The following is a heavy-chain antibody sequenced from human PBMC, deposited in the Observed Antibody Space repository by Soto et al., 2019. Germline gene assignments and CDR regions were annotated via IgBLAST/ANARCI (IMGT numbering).Heavy chain of an antibody. D-gene: IGHD6-19*01. V-gene: IGHV1-3*01. CDR1: GYTFTSYA. CDR3: ARFAPYSSGWDYYYYGMDV. Sequence: ASVTVSCMASGYTFTSYAMHWVRQAPGQRLEWMGWINAGNGNTKYSQKFQGRVTITRDTSASTAYMELSSLRSEDTAVYYCARFAPYSSGWDYYYYGMDVWGQGTTVTVSS. CDR2: INAGNGNT. J-gene: IGHJ6*02.